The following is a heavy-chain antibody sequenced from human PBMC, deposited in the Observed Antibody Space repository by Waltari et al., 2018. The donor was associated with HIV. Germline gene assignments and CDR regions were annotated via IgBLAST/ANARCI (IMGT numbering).Heavy chain of an antibody. V-gene: IGHV3-66*01. CDR2: LYIGGYF. CDR3: ATGGAFFDY. CDR1: GFTVSSNN. J-gene: IGHJ4*02. D-gene: IGHD3-10*01. Sequence: EVQLVESGGGLVQPGGSLRLSCAASGFTVSSNNMNWVRQRPGKGLELVSILYIGGYFYYEDSVKGRFTISRDNSRNTLFLHMSSLRDEDTAVYYCATGGAFFDYWGQGSLVTVSS.